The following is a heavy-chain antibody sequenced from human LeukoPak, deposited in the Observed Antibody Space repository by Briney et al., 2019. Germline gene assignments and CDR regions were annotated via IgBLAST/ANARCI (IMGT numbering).Heavy chain of an antibody. CDR3: AKEYYYDSSGYDY. Sequence: GGSLRLSRAASGFTFSSYGMHWVRQAPGKGLEWVSYISSSSSTIYYADSVKGRFTISRDNSKNTLYLQMNSLRAEDTAVYYCAKEYYYDSSGYDYWGQGTLVTVSS. V-gene: IGHV3-48*01. CDR2: ISSSSSTI. D-gene: IGHD3-22*01. CDR1: GFTFSSYG. J-gene: IGHJ4*02.